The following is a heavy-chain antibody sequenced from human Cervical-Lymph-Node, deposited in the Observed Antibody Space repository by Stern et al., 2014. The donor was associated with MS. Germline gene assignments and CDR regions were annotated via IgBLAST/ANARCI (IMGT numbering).Heavy chain of an antibody. CDR1: GGSIGTSSNW. J-gene: IGHJ5*02. D-gene: IGHD2-21*02. V-gene: IGHV4-39*01. Sequence: QVQLQESGPGLVKPSETLSLTCNVSGGSIGTSSNWWGWIRQPPGKGLEGIGSVYYTGSSKYNPSLKSRVTASVDTSNNYFSLRLNSVTAADTAIYYCARHRVAETALGPLWFDPWGQGTLVTVSS. CDR3: ARHRVAETALGPLWFDP. CDR2: VYYTGSS.